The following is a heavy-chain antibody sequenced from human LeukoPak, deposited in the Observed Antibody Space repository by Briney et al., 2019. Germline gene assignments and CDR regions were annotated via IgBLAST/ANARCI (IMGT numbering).Heavy chain of an antibody. J-gene: IGHJ4*02. CDR3: AKSRSNIAVAAFDY. D-gene: IGHD6-19*01. CDR2: ISGSGGST. V-gene: IGHV3-23*01. Sequence: GGSLRLSCAASGFTFSDYAMSWVRQAPGKGLEWVSAISGSGGSTYYADSVKGRFTFSRDNSKNTLYLQMNSLRAEDTAVYYCAKSRSNIAVAAFDYWGQGTLVTVSS. CDR1: GFTFSDYA.